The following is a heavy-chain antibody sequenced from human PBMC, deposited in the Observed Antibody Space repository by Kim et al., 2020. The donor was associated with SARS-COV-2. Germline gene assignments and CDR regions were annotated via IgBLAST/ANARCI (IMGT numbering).Heavy chain of an antibody. V-gene: IGHV4-39*01. CDR3: ARHRGVTIVVVIAF. CDR1: GGSISSSSYY. J-gene: IGHJ3*01. Sequence: SETLSLTCTVSGGSISSSSYYWSWIRQPPGNGLEWIGSIYYSGSTYYNPSLKSRVTISVDTSKNQFSLKLSSVTAADTVVDDCARHRGVTIVVVIAF. CDR2: IYYSGST. D-gene: IGHD2-15*01.